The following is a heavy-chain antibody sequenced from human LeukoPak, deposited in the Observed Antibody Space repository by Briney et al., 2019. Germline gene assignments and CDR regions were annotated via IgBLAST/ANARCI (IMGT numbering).Heavy chain of an antibody. J-gene: IGHJ4*02. D-gene: IGHD3-22*01. V-gene: IGHV3-23*01. CDR1: GFTFSSYT. CDR2: ISGSGGST. CDR3: AKDLLSGYYPSPFDY. Sequence: GGSLRLSCTASGFTFSSYTMTWVRQAPGKGLEWVSAISGSGGSTYYADSVKGRFTISRDNSKNTLYLQMNSLRAEDTAVYYCAKDLLSGYYPSPFDYWGQGTLVTVSS.